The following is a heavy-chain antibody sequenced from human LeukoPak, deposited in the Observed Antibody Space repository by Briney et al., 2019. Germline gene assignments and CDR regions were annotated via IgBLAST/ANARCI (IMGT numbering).Heavy chain of an antibody. CDR3: AREVSGSPNNWFDP. Sequence: SQTLSLTCAVSGGSMSSGSSCWSWIRQPPGKGLEWIGHIFYSGSTYYNPSLKSRLTMSVDRSKNQFSLNLSSVTAADTAVYYCAREVSGSPNNWFDPWGQGTLVTVS. D-gene: IGHD3-10*01. CDR1: GGSMSSGSSC. V-gene: IGHV4-30-4*07. J-gene: IGHJ5*02. CDR2: IFYSGST.